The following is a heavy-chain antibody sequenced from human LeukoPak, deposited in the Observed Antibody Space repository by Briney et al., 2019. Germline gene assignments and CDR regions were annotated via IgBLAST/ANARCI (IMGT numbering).Heavy chain of an antibody. Sequence: ASVKVSCKASGYTFTSYGISWVRQAPGQGLEWMGWISAYNGNTDYAQNLRGRVTMTTDTSTSTAYIGLRSLRSDDTAVYYCARDSVDGSGTYYNDSPDYWGQGTLVTVSS. V-gene: IGHV1-18*01. CDR1: GYTFTSYG. CDR3: ARDSVDGSGTYYNDSPDY. J-gene: IGHJ4*02. CDR2: ISAYNGNT. D-gene: IGHD3-10*01.